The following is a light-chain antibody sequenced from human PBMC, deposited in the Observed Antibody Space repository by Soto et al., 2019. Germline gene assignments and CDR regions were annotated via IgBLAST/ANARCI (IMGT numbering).Light chain of an antibody. CDR3: HHFGSLPET. V-gene: IGKV3-20*01. CDR2: SAS. J-gene: IGKJ1*01. Sequence: EVVLTQSPGTLSLSPGERVTLSCRASQSVVSSYLAWYQQKPGRAPRLLFYSASSRATGIPDRFSGSGSGTDFTLTISRLEPEDFAVYYCHHFGSLPETFGQGTNV. CDR1: QSVVSSY.